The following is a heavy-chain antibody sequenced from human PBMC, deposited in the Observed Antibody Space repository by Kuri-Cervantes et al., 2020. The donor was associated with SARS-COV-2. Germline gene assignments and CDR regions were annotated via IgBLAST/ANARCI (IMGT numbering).Heavy chain of an antibody. J-gene: IGHJ4*02. D-gene: IGHD3-3*01. V-gene: IGHV3-9*01. CDR3: AKDIRNRFLEGQGFDY. CDR2: ISWNSGSI. Sequence: SLKISCAASGFTFDDYAMHWVRQAPGKGLEWVSGISWNSGSIGYADSVKGRFTISRDNAKNSLYLQMNSLRAEDTALYYCAKDIRNRFLEGQGFDYWGQGTLVTVSS. CDR1: GFTFDDYA.